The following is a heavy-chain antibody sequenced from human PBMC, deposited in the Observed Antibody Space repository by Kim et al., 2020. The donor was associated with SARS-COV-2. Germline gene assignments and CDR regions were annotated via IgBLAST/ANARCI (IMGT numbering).Heavy chain of an antibody. V-gene: IGHV4-31*01. D-gene: IGHD3-10*01. Sequence: SNYDNPSLRRSVTISVDTYKNQFSLKLSSVTAADTAVYYCAGDSRGGFDYWGQGTLVTVSS. CDR3: AGDSRGGFDY. J-gene: IGHJ4*02. CDR2: SN.